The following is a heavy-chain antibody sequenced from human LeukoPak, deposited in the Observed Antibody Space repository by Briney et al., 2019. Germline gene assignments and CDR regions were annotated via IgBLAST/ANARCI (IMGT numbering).Heavy chain of an antibody. Sequence: GTSVKVSCKASGFTFTSSAMQWVRQARGQRLEWIGWIVVGSGNTNYAQKFQERVTITRDMSTSTAYMELSSLRSEDTAVYYCAADWRDSSGDTKDAFDIWGQGTMVTVSS. CDR3: AADWRDSSGDTKDAFDI. CDR1: GFTFTSSA. J-gene: IGHJ3*02. CDR2: IVVGSGNT. V-gene: IGHV1-58*02. D-gene: IGHD3-22*01.